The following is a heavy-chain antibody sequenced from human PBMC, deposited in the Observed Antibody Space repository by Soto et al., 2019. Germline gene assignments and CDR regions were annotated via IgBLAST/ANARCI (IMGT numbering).Heavy chain of an antibody. CDR1: GGTFSSYA. CDR3: ARTRIAVAGNWFDP. J-gene: IGHJ5*02. D-gene: IGHD6-19*01. CDR2: IIPIFGTA. Sequence: ASVKVSCKASGGTFSSYAISWVRQAPGQGLEWMGGIIPIFGTANYAQKFQGRVTITADESTSTAYMELSSLRSEDTAVYYCARTRIAVAGNWFDPWGQGTLVTVSS. V-gene: IGHV1-69*13.